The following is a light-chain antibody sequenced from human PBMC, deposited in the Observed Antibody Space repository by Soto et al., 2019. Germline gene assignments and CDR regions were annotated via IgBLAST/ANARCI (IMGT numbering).Light chain of an antibody. CDR3: QERTSWPPWT. CDR2: DAS. Sequence: EIVLKQSPGTLSLYPGGRATLSCRASQSVSLSLAWYQQKPGQAPRLLIYDASERASGIPARFSGSGSGTDFTLTISSLEPEDFAVYYCQERTSWPPWTFGQGTKVDIK. CDR1: QSVSLS. V-gene: IGKV3-11*01. J-gene: IGKJ1*01.